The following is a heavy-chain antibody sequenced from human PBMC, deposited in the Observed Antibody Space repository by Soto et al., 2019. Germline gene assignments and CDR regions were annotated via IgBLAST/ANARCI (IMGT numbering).Heavy chain of an antibody. V-gene: IGHV3-74*01. J-gene: IGHJ6*02. CDR2: INSDGSST. CDR1: GSTFSNDW. CDR3: ARDRSYSLDV. Sequence: EVQLVESGGGLLQPGGSLRLSCAVSGSTFSNDWMHWVRQAPGKGLVWVSHINSDGSSTNYADFVKGRFTIARDNAKTTVYLQMNSLRAEDTAVYYCARDRSYSLDVWGQWTTVTVSS.